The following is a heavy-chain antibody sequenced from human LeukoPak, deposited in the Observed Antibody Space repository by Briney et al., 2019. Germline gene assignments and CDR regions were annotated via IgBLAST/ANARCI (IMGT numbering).Heavy chain of an antibody. CDR2: ISDSGSTI. Sequence: PGGSLRLSCAASGFIFSDYYMTWIRQTPGKGLEWLSYISDSGSTINYADSVKGRLTISRDNAKKSLFLQMNSLRAEDTAVYYCAIYYGSSGSIDHWGQGTLVTVSS. D-gene: IGHD3-22*01. J-gene: IGHJ4*02. CDR1: GFIFSDYY. CDR3: AIYYGSSGSIDH. V-gene: IGHV3-11*01.